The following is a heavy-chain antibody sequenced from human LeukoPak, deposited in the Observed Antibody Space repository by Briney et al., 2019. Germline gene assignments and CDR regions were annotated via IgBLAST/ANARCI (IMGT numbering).Heavy chain of an antibody. V-gene: IGHV3-30*03. CDR2: ISYDGSNK. Sequence: PGGSLRLSCAASGFTFSSYGMHWVRQAPGKGLEWVAVISYDGSNKYYADSVKGRFTISRDNSKNTLYLQMNSLRAEDTAVYYCATRNFGSGSRYFDYWGQGTLVTVSS. D-gene: IGHD3-10*01. CDR3: ATRNFGSGSRYFDY. CDR1: GFTFSSYG. J-gene: IGHJ4*02.